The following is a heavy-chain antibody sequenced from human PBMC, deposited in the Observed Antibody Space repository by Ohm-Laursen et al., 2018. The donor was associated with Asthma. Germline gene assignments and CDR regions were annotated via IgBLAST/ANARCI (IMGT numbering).Heavy chain of an antibody. CDR2: IIPIFGTA. Sequence: GASVKVSCKASGGTFSSYAINWVRQAPGQGLEWMGGIIPIFGTANYAQKFQGRVTITADESTSTAYMELSSLRSEDTAVYYCASWTYGGNSVRLDYWGQGTLVTVSS. V-gene: IGHV1-69*13. CDR1: GGTFSSYA. CDR3: ASWTYGGNSVRLDY. J-gene: IGHJ4*02. D-gene: IGHD4-23*01.